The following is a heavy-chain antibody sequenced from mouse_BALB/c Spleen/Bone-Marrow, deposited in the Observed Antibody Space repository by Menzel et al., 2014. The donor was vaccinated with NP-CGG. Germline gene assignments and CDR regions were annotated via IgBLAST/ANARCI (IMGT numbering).Heavy chain of an antibody. V-gene: IGHV1S81*02. Sequence: QVHVKQSGAELVKPGASLKLSCKASGYTFTNYWIHWVKQRPGQGLEWIGEINPSNGRTNYNEKFNTKATLTVDKSSSTAYMQLSSLTSEDSAVNYCAARLSHLAMDYWGQGTSVTVS. CDR2: INPSNGRT. J-gene: IGHJ4*01. D-gene: IGHD2-2*01. CDR1: GYTFTNYW. CDR3: AARLSHLAMDY.